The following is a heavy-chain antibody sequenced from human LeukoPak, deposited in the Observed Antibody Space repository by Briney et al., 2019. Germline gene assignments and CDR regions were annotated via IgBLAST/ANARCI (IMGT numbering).Heavy chain of an antibody. Sequence: ASVKVSCKASGYTFFYYGVTWVRQVPGQGLEWMGWISVDNGKTNYAQKLQGRVTLTTDISTSTAYMELRSLRSDDTAVYYCERVDCSGDSCYSVGYWGQGTLVTVSS. CDR1: GYTFFYYG. V-gene: IGHV1-18*01. J-gene: IGHJ4*02. D-gene: IGHD2-15*01. CDR2: ISVDNGKT. CDR3: ERVDCSGDSCYSVGY.